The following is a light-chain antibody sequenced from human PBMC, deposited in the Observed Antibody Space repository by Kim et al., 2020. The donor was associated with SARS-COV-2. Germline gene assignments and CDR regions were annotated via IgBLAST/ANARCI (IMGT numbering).Light chain of an antibody. CDR2: GAS. Sequence: DIQMTQSPSAMSASVGDRVTITCRASQGISNYLAWFQQKPGKVPKGLIFGASVLQSGVPSRFSGRGFGTEFTLTISSLQPEDFATYYCLRHKSYPLTFGGGTKVDIK. CDR3: LRHKSYPLT. J-gene: IGKJ4*01. V-gene: IGKV1-17*03. CDR1: QGISNY.